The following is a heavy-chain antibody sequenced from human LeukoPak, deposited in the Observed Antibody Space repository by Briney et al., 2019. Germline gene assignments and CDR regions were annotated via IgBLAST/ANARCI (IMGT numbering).Heavy chain of an antibody. D-gene: IGHD3-16*02. CDR3: ARVSAGVIGMKDVFDI. CDR1: GFTFSSYS. CDR2: ISSSSSYI. J-gene: IGHJ3*02. V-gene: IGHV3-21*01. Sequence: GGSLRLSCAASGFTFSSYSMNWVRQAPGKGLEWVSSISSSSSYIYYADSVKGRFTISRHNAKNSLYLQMNSLGAEDTAVYYCARVSAGVIGMKDVFDIWGQGTMVTVSS.